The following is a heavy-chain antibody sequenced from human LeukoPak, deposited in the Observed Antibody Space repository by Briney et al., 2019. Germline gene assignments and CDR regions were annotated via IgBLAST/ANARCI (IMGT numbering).Heavy chain of an antibody. J-gene: IGHJ4*02. D-gene: IGHD3-22*01. CDR3: ARDMRSSGYFAYFDY. CDR2: ISYSGST. CDR1: GDSTSSNY. V-gene: IGHV4-59*04. Sequence: SETLSLTCTVSGDSTSSNYWSWIRQPPGKGLEWIGYISYSGSTYYNPSLKSRVTMSVDTSKNQFSLKLSSVTAADTAVYYCARDMRSSGYFAYFDYWGQGTLGTVSS.